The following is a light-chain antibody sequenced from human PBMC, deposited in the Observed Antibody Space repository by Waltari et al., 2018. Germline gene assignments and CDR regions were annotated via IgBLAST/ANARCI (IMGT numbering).Light chain of an antibody. CDR2: WAS. CDR3: QQYYSFPYT. CDR1: QSGLWDSNKKDY. J-gene: IGKJ2*01. Sequence: DIVMTQSPDSLAVSLGERATINCNSSQSGLWDSNKKDYLAWYQQKAGQPPKLLIYWASTREYGVPDRFSGSGSGTDFTLTIASLQAEDVAVYFCQQYYSFPYTFGQGTNLEIK. V-gene: IGKV4-1*01.